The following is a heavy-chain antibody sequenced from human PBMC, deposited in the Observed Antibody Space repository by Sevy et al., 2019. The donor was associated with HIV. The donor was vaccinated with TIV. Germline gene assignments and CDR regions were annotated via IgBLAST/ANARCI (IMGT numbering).Heavy chain of an antibody. CDR3: ARAVGGGDVLGAY. J-gene: IGHJ4*02. Sequence: GGSLRLSCATSGFTFSTYWMTWVRQAPGKGLEWVANIKQDGSQKYYVDSVKGRFTISRDNAKNSLYLQMNSLRAEDTAMYFCARAVGGGDVLGAYWGPGTLVTVSS. V-gene: IGHV3-7*01. D-gene: IGHD3-10*01. CDR2: IKQDGSQK. CDR1: GFTFSTYW.